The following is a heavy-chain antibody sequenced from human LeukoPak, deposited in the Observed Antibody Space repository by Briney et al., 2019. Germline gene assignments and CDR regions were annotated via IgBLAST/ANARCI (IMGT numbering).Heavy chain of an antibody. CDR1: GYTFTSYY. D-gene: IGHD2-15*01. CDR3: ARVPPIVVAAPGTIWFDP. Sequence: ASVKVSCKASGYTFTSYYMHWVRQAPGQGLEWMGWISPYRGHTNYAQSLQDRVTMTTDTSTSTVYMELRSLRSDDTAVYYCARVPPIVVAAPGTIWFDPWGQGTLVTVSS. J-gene: IGHJ5*02. V-gene: IGHV1-18*04. CDR2: ISPYRGHT.